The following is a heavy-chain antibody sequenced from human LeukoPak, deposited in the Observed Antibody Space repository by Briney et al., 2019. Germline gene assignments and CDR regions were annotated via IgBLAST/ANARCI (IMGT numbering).Heavy chain of an antibody. CDR3: AKDLGGEGGSGFPGY. D-gene: IGHD3-10*01. CDR1: GFTFSSYA. Sequence: GGSLRLSCAASGFTFSSYAMTWVRQAPGKGLEWVSVISGSSGSTYYADSVKGRFTIYRDNSKNTLYLQMNGLRADDTAVYYCAKDLGGEGGSGFPGYWGQGTLVTVSS. J-gene: IGHJ4*02. CDR2: ISGSSGST. V-gene: IGHV3-23*01.